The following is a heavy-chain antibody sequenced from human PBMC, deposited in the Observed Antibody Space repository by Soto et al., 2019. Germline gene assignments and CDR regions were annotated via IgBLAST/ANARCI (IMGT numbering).Heavy chain of an antibody. Sequence: QAQLVQSGAEVKKPGASVKVSCKTSGYTFTAYYMHWVRQAPGQGLEWVGWINPKTGDTKYAQKFQGRVTMTGDTSITKAYMELGRLRSDDTAVYYCARQLAYCGGDCYTEPIDYWGQGTLVTVSS. CDR2: INPKTGDT. CDR1: GYTFTAYY. D-gene: IGHD2-21*02. V-gene: IGHV1-2*02. CDR3: ARQLAYCGGDCYTEPIDY. J-gene: IGHJ4*02.